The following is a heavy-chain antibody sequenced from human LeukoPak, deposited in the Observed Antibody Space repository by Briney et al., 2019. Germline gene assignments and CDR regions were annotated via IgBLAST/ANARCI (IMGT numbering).Heavy chain of an antibody. D-gene: IGHD6-13*01. CDR2: IIPILGIA. J-gene: IGHJ4*02. V-gene: IGHV1-69*04. CDR3: ARVYTGYSSSWYDY. CDR1: GGTFSSYA. Sequence: ASVKVSCKASGGTFSSYAISWVRQAPGQGLEWMGRIIPILGIANYAQKFQGRVTITADKSTSTAYVELSSLRSEDTAVYYCARVYTGYSSSWYDYWGQGTLVTVSS.